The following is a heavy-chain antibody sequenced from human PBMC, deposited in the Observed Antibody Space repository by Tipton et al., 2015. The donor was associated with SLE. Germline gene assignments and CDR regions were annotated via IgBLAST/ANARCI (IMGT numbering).Heavy chain of an antibody. J-gene: IGHJ2*01. CDR2: IYHSGST. CDR3: ARGEVGATDRYFDL. Sequence: LRLSCTVSGYSISSGYYWGWIRQPPGKGLEWIGSIYHSGSTYYNPSLKSRVTISVDTSKNQFSLKLSSVTAADTAVYYCARGEVGATDRYFDLWGRGTLVTVSS. V-gene: IGHV4-38-2*02. D-gene: IGHD1-26*01. CDR1: GYSISSGYY.